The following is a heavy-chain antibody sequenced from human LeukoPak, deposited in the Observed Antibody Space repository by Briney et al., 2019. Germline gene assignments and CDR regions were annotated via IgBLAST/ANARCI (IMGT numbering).Heavy chain of an antibody. J-gene: IGHJ6*02. CDR2: INTNTGNP. D-gene: IGHD5-18*01. V-gene: IGHV7-4-1*02. Sequence: ASVKVSCKASGYTFTSYYMHWVRQAPGQGLEWMGWINTNTGNPTYAQGFTGRFVFSLDTSVSTAYLQISSLKAEDTAVYYCARGGTAMVPYYYYGMDVWGQGTTVTVSS. CDR3: ARGGTAMVPYYYYGMDV. CDR1: GYTFTSYY.